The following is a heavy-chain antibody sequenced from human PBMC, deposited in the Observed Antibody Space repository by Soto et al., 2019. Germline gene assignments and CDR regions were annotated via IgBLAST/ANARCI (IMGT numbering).Heavy chain of an antibody. V-gene: IGHV4-59*01. CDR3: ARVRTGSYDYYYYMDV. CDR2: IYYSGST. Sequence: SETLSLTCSVSGGSISSYYWSWIRQPPGKGLEWIGYIYYSGSTNYNPSLKSRVTISVDTSKNQFSLKLSSVTAADTAVYYCARVRTGSYDYYYYMDVWGKGTTVTVSS. J-gene: IGHJ6*03. D-gene: IGHD2-8*02. CDR1: GGSISSYY.